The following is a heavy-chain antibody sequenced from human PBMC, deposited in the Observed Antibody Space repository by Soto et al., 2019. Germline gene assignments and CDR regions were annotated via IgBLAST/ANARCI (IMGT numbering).Heavy chain of an antibody. V-gene: IGHV3-33*01. CDR2: IWYDGSNK. CDR1: GFTFSSYG. CDR3: ASGITMVRGVIPRLEYFQH. D-gene: IGHD3-10*01. Sequence: GSLRLSCAASGFTFSSYGMHWVRQAPGKGLKWVAVIWYDGSNKYYADSVKGRFTISRDNSKNTLYLQMNSLRAEDTAVYYCASGITMVRGVIPRLEYFQHWGQGTLVTVSS. J-gene: IGHJ1*01.